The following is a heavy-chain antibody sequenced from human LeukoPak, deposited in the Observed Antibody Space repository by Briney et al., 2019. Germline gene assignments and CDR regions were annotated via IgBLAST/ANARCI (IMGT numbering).Heavy chain of an antibody. CDR2: ISAYNGNT. CDR1: GYTFTSYG. J-gene: IGHJ3*02. V-gene: IGHV1-18*01. CDR3: ARGSLTYYYDSSGYYYRAGAFDI. Sequence: ASVKVSCKASGYTFTSYGISWVRQAPGQGLEWMGWISAYNGNTNYAQKLQGRVTMTTDTSTSTAYMELRSLRSEDTAVYYCARGSLTYYYDSSGYYYRAGAFDIWGQGTMVTVSS. D-gene: IGHD3-22*01.